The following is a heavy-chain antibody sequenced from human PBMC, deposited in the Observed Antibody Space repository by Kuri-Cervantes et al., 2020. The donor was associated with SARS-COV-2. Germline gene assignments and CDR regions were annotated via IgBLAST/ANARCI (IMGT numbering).Heavy chain of an antibody. CDR2: ISWNSGSI. V-gene: IGHV3-9*01. Sequence: SLKISCAASGFTFRSYEMNWIRQAPGKGLEWVSGISWNSGSIVYADSVKSRFTISRDNAKNSLYLQMNSLRAEDTALYYCARDPLVFDWLSLFDYWGQGTLVTVSS. D-gene: IGHD3-9*01. J-gene: IGHJ4*02. CDR3: ARDPLVFDWLSLFDY. CDR1: GFTFRSYE.